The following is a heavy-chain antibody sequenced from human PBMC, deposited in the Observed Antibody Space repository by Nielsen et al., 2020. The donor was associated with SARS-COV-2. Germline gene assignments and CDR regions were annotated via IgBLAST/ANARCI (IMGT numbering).Heavy chain of an antibody. CDR1: GFTFSSYG. CDR3: AKDGYKFGELAAQPLAG. V-gene: IGHV3-30*18. Sequence: GESLKISCAASGFTFSSYGMHWVRQAPGKGLEWAAVISYDGSNKYYADSVKGRFTISRDNSKNTLYLQMNSLRAEDTAVYYCAKDGYKFGELAAQPLAGWGQGTLVTVSS. CDR2: ISYDGSNK. D-gene: IGHD3-16*01. J-gene: IGHJ4*02.